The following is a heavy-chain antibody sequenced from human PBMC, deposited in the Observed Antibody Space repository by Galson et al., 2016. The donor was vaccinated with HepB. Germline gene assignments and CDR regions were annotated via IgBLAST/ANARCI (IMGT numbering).Heavy chain of an antibody. J-gene: IGHJ6*02. D-gene: IGHD2-2*01. V-gene: IGHV1-69*13. Sequence: SVKVSCKASGGTFSSYAISWVRQAPGQGLEWMGGIIPIFGTANYAQKFQGRVTITADESTSTAYMELSSLRSEDTAVYYCARGGTPRDIVVVPAAMNYDYGMDVWGQGTPVTVSS. CDR3: ARGGTPRDIVVVPAAMNYDYGMDV. CDR1: GGTFSSYA. CDR2: IIPIFGTA.